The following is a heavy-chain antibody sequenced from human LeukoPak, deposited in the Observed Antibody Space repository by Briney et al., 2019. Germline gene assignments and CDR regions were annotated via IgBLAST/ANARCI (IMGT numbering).Heavy chain of an antibody. CDR3: ARGGHSSGYCFY. CDR2: IIPIFGTT. V-gene: IGHV1-69*06. Sequence: ASVKVSCKASGGTFNSYAISWVRQAPGQGLEWMGGIIPIFGTTNYARKFRGRVTLTADKSTRTAYMELSSLRSEDTAVYYCARGGHSSGYCFYWGQGTLVTVSS. D-gene: IGHD3-22*01. CDR1: GGTFNSYA. J-gene: IGHJ4*02.